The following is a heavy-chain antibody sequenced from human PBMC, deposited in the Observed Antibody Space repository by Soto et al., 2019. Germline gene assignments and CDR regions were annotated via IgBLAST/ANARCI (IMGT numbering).Heavy chain of an antibody. Sequence: GALRISCAASGFTFSSYWMSWVRRAPGKGLEWVANIKQDGSEKYYVDSVKGRFTISRDNAKNSLYLQMNSLRAEDTAVYYCARDLASTTIPNYWGQGTLVTVSS. D-gene: IGHD4-17*01. CDR1: GFTFSSYW. CDR2: IKQDGSEK. V-gene: IGHV3-7*04. CDR3: ARDLASTTIPNY. J-gene: IGHJ4*02.